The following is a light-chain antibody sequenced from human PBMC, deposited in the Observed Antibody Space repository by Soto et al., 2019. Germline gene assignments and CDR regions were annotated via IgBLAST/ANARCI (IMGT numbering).Light chain of an antibody. CDR2: DAS. J-gene: IGKJ5*01. Sequence: AIQLTQSPSSLSASVGDRVTITCRASQGISSALAWYQQKPGKAPKLLIYDASSLESGVPSRFSGSGSGTDFTLTISSRQPEDFATYYCQQFNNYPLITFGQGTRLEIK. V-gene: IGKV1D-13*01. CDR1: QGISSA. CDR3: QQFNNYPLIT.